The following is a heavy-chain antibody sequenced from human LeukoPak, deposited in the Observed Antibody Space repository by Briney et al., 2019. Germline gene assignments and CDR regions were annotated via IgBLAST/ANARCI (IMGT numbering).Heavy chain of an antibody. V-gene: IGHV3-48*03. Sequence: GGSLRLSCAASGFTFSSYEMNWVRQAPGKGLEWVSYISSSGNTIYYADSVKGRFTISRDNAKNSLYLQMNSLRAEDTAVYYCARGGYYDILTGIDYWGQGTLVTVSS. D-gene: IGHD3-9*01. CDR1: GFTFSSYE. CDR2: ISSSGNTI. J-gene: IGHJ4*02. CDR3: ARGGYYDILTGIDY.